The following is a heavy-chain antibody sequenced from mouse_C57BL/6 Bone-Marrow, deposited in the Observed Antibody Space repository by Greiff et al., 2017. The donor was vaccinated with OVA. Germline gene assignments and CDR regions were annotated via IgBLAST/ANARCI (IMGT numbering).Heavy chain of an antibody. Sequence: VTLKESGAELVRPGASVKLSCTASGFNMKDDYMHWVKQRPEQGLEWIGWVDPGNGDTEYASKFQGKATITADTSSNTAYMQLISLTTEDTDVYYCTSYGNFDYWGQGTTLTVSS. D-gene: IGHD2-1*01. CDR3: TSYGNFDY. V-gene: IGHV14-4*01. CDR2: VDPGNGDT. J-gene: IGHJ2*01. CDR1: GFNMKDDY.